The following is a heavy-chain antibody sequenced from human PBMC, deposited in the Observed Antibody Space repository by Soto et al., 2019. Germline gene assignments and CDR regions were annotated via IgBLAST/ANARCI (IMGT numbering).Heavy chain of an antibody. CDR1: GFTFSSYG. CDR2: IWYDGSNK. Sequence: GGSLRLSCAASGFTFSSYGMRWVRQAPGKGLEWVAVIWYDGSNKYYADSVKGRFTISRDNSKNTLYLQMNSPRAEDTAVYYCARDSNWAFDYWGQGTLVTVSS. J-gene: IGHJ4*02. CDR3: ARDSNWAFDY. V-gene: IGHV3-33*01. D-gene: IGHD4-4*01.